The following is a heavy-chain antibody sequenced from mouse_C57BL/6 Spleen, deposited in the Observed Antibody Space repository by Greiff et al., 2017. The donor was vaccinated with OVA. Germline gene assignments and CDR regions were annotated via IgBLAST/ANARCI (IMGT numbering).Heavy chain of an antibody. Sequence: VQLQQSGAELARPGASVKLSCKASGYTFTSYGISWVKQSTGQGLEWIGELYPRSGNPYYNEKFKGKATLTADKASSTAYMELRSLTSEDSAVYFCARGGLGREAMDYWGQGTSVTVSS. CDR1: GYTFTSYG. J-gene: IGHJ4*01. D-gene: IGHD4-1*01. CDR2: LYPRSGNP. CDR3: ARGGLGREAMDY. V-gene: IGHV1-81*01.